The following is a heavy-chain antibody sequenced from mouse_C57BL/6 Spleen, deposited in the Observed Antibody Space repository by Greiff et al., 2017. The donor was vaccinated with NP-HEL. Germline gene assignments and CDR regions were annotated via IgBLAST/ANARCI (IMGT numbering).Heavy chain of an antibody. CDR3: AREGGSSYTWFAY. D-gene: IGHD1-1*01. CDR1: GFTFSSYA. J-gene: IGHJ3*01. Sequence: EVQVVESGGGLVKPGGSLKLSCAASGFTFSSYAMSWVRQTPEKRLEWVATISDGGSYTYYPDNVKGRFTISRDNAKNNLYLQMSHLKSEDTAMYYCAREGGSSYTWFAYWGQGTLVTVSA. V-gene: IGHV5-4*01. CDR2: ISDGGSYT.